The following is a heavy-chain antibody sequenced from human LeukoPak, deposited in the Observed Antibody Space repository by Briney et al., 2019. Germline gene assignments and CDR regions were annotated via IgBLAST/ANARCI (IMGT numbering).Heavy chain of an antibody. J-gene: IGHJ6*03. CDR1: GFTFDDYG. CDR3: ARATSSSGYYYYYMDV. D-gene: IGHD6-6*01. Sequence: GGSLKLPCAASGFTFDDYGMSWVRQAPGKGLEWVSGITWNGGSTGYADSVKGRFTISRDNAKNSLYLQMNSLRDEDTALYYCARATSSSGYYYYYMDVWGKGTTVTVSS. V-gene: IGHV3-20*04. CDR2: ITWNGGST.